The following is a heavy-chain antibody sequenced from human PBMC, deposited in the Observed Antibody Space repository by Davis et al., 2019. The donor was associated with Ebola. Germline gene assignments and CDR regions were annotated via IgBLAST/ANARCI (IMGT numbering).Heavy chain of an antibody. V-gene: IGHV1-46*03. J-gene: IGHJ3*02. CDR2: INPNDGRT. Sequence: AASVKVSCKASGYTFTNYYMHWVRQAPGQGLEWMRMINPNDGRTIYAQKFQGRVTVTRDTSTTTVYMDLSSLRYEDTALYYCTTPGGQDSGYDVFDIWGQGTMVTVSS. D-gene: IGHD5-12*01. CDR1: GYTFTNYY. CDR3: TTPGGQDSGYDVFDI.